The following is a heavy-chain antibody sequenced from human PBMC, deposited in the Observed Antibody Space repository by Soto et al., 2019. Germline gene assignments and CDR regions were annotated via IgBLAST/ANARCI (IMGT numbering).Heavy chain of an antibody. CDR1: GYTFTSYG. V-gene: IGHV1-18*01. Sequence: ASVKVSCKASGYTFTSYGISWVRQAPGQGLEWMGWISAYNGNTNYAQKLQGRVTMTTDTSTSTAYMELRSLRSDDTAVYYCARDLLLAWRVRSAYGMDVWGQGTTVTVSS. CDR3: ARDLLLAWRVRSAYGMDV. D-gene: IGHD2-15*01. J-gene: IGHJ6*02. CDR2: ISAYNGNT.